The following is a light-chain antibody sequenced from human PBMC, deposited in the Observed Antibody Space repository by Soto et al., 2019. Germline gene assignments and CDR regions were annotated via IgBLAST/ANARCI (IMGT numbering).Light chain of an antibody. J-gene: IGKJ2*01. CDR3: QQTYSTIHS. CDR1: QNIERY. V-gene: IGKV1-39*01. Sequence: IQMTQSPSSLSPSVGDTITISCRASQNIERYLNWYQHKQGKAPQLLMFAAANLESGVPSRFSGSGSGTDFTLTISSLQPEDFATYDCQQTYSTIHSFGQGTKVEIK. CDR2: AAA.